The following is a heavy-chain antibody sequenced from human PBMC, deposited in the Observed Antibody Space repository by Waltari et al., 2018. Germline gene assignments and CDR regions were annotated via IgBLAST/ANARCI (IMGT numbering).Heavy chain of an antibody. Sequence: QVQLQQWGAGLLKPSETLSLTCAVYGGPFRGYYWSWIRQPPGKGLEWIGEINHSGNTNYNPSLKSRVTISGDTSKNQFSLHLSSVTAADTAVYFCARGKYQYGGNYFMFWDQGALVTVSS. CDR3: ARGKYQYGGNYFMF. J-gene: IGHJ4*02. V-gene: IGHV4-34*01. D-gene: IGHD1-26*01. CDR1: GGPFRGYY. CDR2: INHSGNT.